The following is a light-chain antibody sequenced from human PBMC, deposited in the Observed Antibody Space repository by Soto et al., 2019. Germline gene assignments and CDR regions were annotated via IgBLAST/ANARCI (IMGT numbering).Light chain of an antibody. Sequence: QSALTQPASVSGSPGQSITISCTGTTSDVGSYNLVSWYQQHPGKAPKLMIYEGNKRPSGISNRFSGSKSGITASLTISGLQAEDEADYYCCSFAVGNTWVFGGGTKLTVL. CDR1: TSDVGSYNL. J-gene: IGLJ3*02. CDR2: EGN. V-gene: IGLV2-23*01. CDR3: CSFAVGNTWV.